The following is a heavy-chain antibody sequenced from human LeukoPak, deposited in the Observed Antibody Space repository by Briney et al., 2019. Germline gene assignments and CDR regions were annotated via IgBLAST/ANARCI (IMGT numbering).Heavy chain of an antibody. Sequence: TSETLSLTCAVYGGSFSGYYWSWIRQPPGKGLEWIGEINHSGSTNYNPSLKSRVTISVDTSKNQFSPKLSSVTAADTAVYYCAGAYGDQAYWGQGTLVTVSS. D-gene: IGHD4-17*01. CDR3: AGAYGDQAY. V-gene: IGHV4-34*01. CDR2: INHSGST. CDR1: GGSFSGYY. J-gene: IGHJ4*02.